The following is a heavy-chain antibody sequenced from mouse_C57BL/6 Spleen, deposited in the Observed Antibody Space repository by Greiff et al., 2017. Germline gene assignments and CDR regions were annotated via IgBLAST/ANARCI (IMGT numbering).Heavy chain of an antibody. J-gene: IGHJ3*01. CDR1: GYAFSSYW. V-gene: IGHV1-80*01. Sequence: QVQLQQSGAELVKPGASVKISCKASGYAFSSYWMHWVKQRPGKGLEWIGQIDPGDGDTNYNRKFKGKATLTAAKSSSTAYMQLSSLTSEDSAVYFFARDSSGSFAYWGQGTLVTVSA. CDR3: ARDSSGSFAY. D-gene: IGHD3-2*02. CDR2: IDPGDGDT.